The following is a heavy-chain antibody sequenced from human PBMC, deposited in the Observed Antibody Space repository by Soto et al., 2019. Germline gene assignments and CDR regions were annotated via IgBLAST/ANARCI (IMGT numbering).Heavy chain of an antibody. V-gene: IGHV3-23*01. CDR1: GFTFSSYA. CDR3: AKDDYYGSGSYYLYYYYMDV. Sequence: GGSLRLSCAASGFTFSSYAMSWVRQAPGKGLEWVSAISGSGGSTYYADSVKGRFTISRDNSKNKLYLQMNSLRAEDTAVYYCAKDDYYGSGSYYLYYYYMDVWGKGTTVTVSS. J-gene: IGHJ6*03. CDR2: ISGSGGST. D-gene: IGHD3-10*01.